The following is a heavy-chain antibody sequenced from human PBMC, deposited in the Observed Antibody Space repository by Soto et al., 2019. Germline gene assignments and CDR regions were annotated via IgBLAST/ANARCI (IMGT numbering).Heavy chain of an antibody. D-gene: IGHD3-9*01. CDR3: ARLEGLATISYYFDY. CDR1: GDCINSDTYY. V-gene: IGHV4-39*01. CDR2: IYYRGNT. J-gene: IGHJ4*02. Sequence: SETMSLNRSVSGDCINSDTYYWGWIRQPPGKGLEWIGSIYYRGNTYYNPSLKTRVTISLDKSKSQFSLKLNSVTAADSAVYFCARLEGLATISYYFDYWGQGTLVTVSS.